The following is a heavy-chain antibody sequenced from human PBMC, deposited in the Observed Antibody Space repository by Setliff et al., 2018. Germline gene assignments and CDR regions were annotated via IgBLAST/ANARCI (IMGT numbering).Heavy chain of an antibody. Sequence: SETLSLTCTVSGGSISSSSYYWGWIRQPPGKGLEWIGSIYYSGSTYYNPSLKSRVTISSDTSKRQFSLKLSSVTAADTAVYYCARDTWDSSGYYYAYHDAFDIWGQGTMVTVSS. J-gene: IGHJ3*02. CDR2: IYYSGST. D-gene: IGHD3-22*01. CDR1: GGSISSSSYY. V-gene: IGHV4-39*07. CDR3: ARDTWDSSGYYYAYHDAFDI.